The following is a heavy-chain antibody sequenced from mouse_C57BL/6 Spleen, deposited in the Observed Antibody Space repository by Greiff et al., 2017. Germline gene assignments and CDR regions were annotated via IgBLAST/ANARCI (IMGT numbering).Heavy chain of an antibody. CDR3: ALQLRLGAMDD. J-gene: IGHJ4*01. D-gene: IGHD3-2*02. V-gene: IGHV1-82*01. CDR1: GYAFSSSW. Sequence: QVQLQQSGPELVKPGASVKISCKASGYAFSSSWMNWVKQRPGKGLEWIGRIYPGDGDTNYNGKFKGKATLTADKSSSTAYMQLSSLTSEDSAVYFCALQLRLGAMDDWGQGTSVTVS. CDR2: IYPGDGDT.